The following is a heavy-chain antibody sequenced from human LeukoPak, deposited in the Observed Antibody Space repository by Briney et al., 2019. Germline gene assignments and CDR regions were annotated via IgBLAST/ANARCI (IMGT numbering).Heavy chain of an antibody. J-gene: IGHJ4*02. CDR3: ARGPPNWGYDY. Sequence: ASVKVSCKASGYTFTGYYMHWVRQATGQRPEWMGWMSPNSGDTGYAQKFQDRVTMTRNTSISTAYMELSSLRSDDTAVYYCARGPPNWGYDYWGPGTLVTVSS. CDR1: GYTFTGYY. CDR2: MSPNSGDT. D-gene: IGHD7-27*01. V-gene: IGHV1-8*02.